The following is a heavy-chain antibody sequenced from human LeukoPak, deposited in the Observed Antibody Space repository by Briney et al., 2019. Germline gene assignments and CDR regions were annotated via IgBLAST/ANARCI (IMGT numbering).Heavy chain of an antibody. CDR1: GFTFTTYW. CDR3: ARDLGSLGY. D-gene: IGHD6-13*01. CDR2: INQDGTEK. J-gene: IGHJ4*02. V-gene: IGHV3-7*01. Sequence: GESLRLSCAASGFTFTTYWMTWVRQAPGKGLEWVANINQDGTEKYYVDSVKGRFTISRDNAKNSLYLQMNSLRAEDTAVYYCARDLGSLGYWGQGTLVTVSS.